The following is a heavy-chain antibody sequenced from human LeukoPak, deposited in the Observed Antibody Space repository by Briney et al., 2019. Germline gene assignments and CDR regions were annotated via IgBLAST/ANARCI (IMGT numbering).Heavy chain of an antibody. V-gene: IGHV1-69*05. CDR3: ARFDYYYGMDV. J-gene: IGHJ6*02. Sequence: SVKVSCKASGGTFSSYAISWVRQAPGQGLEWMGGIIPIFGTANYAQKFQGRVTMTRNTSISTAYMELSSLRSEDTAVYYCARFDYYYGMDVWGQGTTVTVSS. CDR1: GGTFSSYA. CDR2: IIPIFGTA.